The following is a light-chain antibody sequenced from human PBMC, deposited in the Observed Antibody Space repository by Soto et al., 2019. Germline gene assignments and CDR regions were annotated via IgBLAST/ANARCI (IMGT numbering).Light chain of an antibody. CDR1: QSVSST. V-gene: IGKV3-15*01. CDR3: QQYNDWPQT. CDR2: GAS. J-gene: IGKJ2*01. Sequence: EIVRTQSPSTMSVSPGERATLSARASQSVSSTLAVYQQKPGQAPRLLIYGASTRATGSPARFSGSGSGTHVTLTISSLRSEEFAVYYCQQYNDWPQTFGQGTKLEIK.